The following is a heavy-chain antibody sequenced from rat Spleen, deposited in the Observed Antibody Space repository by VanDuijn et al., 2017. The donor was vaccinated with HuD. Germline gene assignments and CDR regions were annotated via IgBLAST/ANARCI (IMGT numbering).Heavy chain of an antibody. CDR1: GFTFSNYD. CDR2: ISTGGGNT. CDR3: ARHPDRVYYGYKGDWFAY. J-gene: IGHJ3*01. D-gene: IGHD1-9*01. Sequence: EVQLVESGGGLVQPGRSLKLSCAASGFTFSNYDMAWVRQAPTKGLEWIASISTGGGNTYYRDSVKGRFTISRDNAKNTQYLQMDSLRSEDTATYYCARHPDRVYYGYKGDWFAYWGQGTLVTVSS. V-gene: IGHV5S13*01.